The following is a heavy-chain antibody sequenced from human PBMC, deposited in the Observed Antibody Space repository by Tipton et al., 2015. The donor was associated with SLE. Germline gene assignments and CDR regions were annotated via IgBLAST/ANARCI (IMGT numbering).Heavy chain of an antibody. Sequence: SLRLSCAASGFTFSSYAMSWVRQAPGKGLEWVSTISGSGGSTYYADPVKGRFAFSRDNSKNTLYLQMNSLRAEDTAVYYCASLIAVAGTNYWGQGTLVTVSS. V-gene: IGHV3-23*01. D-gene: IGHD6-19*01. J-gene: IGHJ4*02. CDR3: ASLIAVAGTNY. CDR1: GFTFSSYA. CDR2: ISGSGGST.